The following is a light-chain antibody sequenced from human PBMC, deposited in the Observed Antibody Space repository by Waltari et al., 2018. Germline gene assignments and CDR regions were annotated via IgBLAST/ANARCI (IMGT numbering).Light chain of an antibody. CDR2: AAS. Sequence: DIQMTQSPPSVSASVGDRFTITCRASQGIRSWLAWYQQKPGKAPKLLIFAASSLQGGVPSRFSGSGSGTEFTLTISSLQPEDVATYYCQEANSFPLTFGGGTKVEI. J-gene: IGKJ4*01. CDR1: QGIRSW. V-gene: IGKV1-12*01. CDR3: QEANSFPLT.